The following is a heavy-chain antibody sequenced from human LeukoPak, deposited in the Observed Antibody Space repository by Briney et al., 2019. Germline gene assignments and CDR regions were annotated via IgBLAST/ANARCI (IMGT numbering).Heavy chain of an antibody. CDR1: GFTLSSYA. CDR2: LSSSGGTT. V-gene: IGHV3-23*01. CDR3: ARPPKDADYWYFDL. Sequence: PGGSLRLSCAASGFTLSSYAMSWVRQAPGKGLEWVSGLSSSGGTTFYADSVEGRFTISRDNAKNSLYLQMNSLRAEDTALYYCARPPKDADYWYFDLWGRGTLVTVSS. J-gene: IGHJ2*01.